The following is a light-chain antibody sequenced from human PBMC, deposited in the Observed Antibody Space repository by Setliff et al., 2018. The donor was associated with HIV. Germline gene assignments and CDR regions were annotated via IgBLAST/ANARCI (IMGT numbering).Light chain of an antibody. V-gene: IGLV1-47*01. CDR2: RNN. CDR3: AAWDDSLSGLYV. Sequence: QSVLTQPPSASGTPGQRVTISCSGSSSNIGSNYVYWYQHLPGTAPKLLIYRNNQRPSGVPDRFSGSRSGTSASLAISGLRSEDEGDYYCAAWDDSLSGLYVFGTGTKATVL. J-gene: IGLJ1*01. CDR1: SSNIGSNY.